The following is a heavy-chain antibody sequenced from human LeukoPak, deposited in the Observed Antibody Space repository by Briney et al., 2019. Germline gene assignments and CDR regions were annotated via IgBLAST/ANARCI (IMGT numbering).Heavy chain of an antibody. Sequence: PGGSLRLSCAASGFTFSSYWMHWVRQAPGKGLVWVSRINSDGSSTSYADSVKGRFTISRNNAKNTLYLQMNSLRAEDTAVYYCAREYYDFWSGYLTNYYYYGMDVWGQGTTVTVSS. CDR3: AREYYDFWSGYLTNYYYYGMDV. D-gene: IGHD3-3*01. CDR1: GFTFSSYW. CDR2: INSDGSST. V-gene: IGHV3-74*01. J-gene: IGHJ6*02.